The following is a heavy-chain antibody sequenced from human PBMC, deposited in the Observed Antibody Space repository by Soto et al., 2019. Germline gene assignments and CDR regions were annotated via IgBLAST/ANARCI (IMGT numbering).Heavy chain of an antibody. CDR3: ARDLAAAAY. Sequence: QVQLVQSGAEVKKPGASVKVSCKASGSIFPIYYFNWVRQAPGQGLEWMAIINPLPTSGSTNYAQKFQGRVTVTRDTSTSTVYLELSSLRSDDTAVYYCARDLAAAAYWGQGTLVTVSS. J-gene: IGHJ4*02. CDR2: INPLPTSGST. V-gene: IGHV1-46*01. CDR1: GSIFPIYY. D-gene: IGHD6-13*01.